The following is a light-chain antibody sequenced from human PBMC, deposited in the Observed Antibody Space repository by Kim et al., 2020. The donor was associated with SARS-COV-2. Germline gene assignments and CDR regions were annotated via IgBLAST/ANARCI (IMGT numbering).Light chain of an antibody. V-gene: IGKV3-20*01. J-gene: IGKJ2*01. CDR1: HSVSTGY. CDR3: QRYGSAPYT. CDR2: GAS. Sequence: LSPGGRATPSSRAAHSVSTGYVDWYKQKPGHAPGLLISGASSRATGIPDRFSGSGSVTDFTLTISTLEPEDFAVYYCQRYGSAPYTFGQGTKLEI.